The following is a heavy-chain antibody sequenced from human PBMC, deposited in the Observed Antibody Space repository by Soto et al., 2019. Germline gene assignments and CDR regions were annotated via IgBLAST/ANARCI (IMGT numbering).Heavy chain of an antibody. CDR2: IYYNGSP. CDR1: GASIRSYS. Sequence: PSETLSLTCTVSGASIRSYSWSWIRQPPGKGLEWIGYIYYNGSPNYNPSLNSRATISSDTSKNQFSLKLSSVTAADTAVYYCARDSEYCSGGSCSASGWFDAWGQGTLVTV. V-gene: IGHV4-59*01. J-gene: IGHJ5*02. CDR3: ARDSEYCSGGSCSASGWFDA. D-gene: IGHD2-15*01.